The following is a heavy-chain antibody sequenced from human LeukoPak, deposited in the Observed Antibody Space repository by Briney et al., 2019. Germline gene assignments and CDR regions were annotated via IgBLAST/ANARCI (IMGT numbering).Heavy chain of an antibody. CDR1: GGSFSGYY. J-gene: IGHJ3*02. Sequence: SETLSLTCAVYGGSFSGYYWSWIRQPPGKGLEWIGGINHSGSTNYNPSLKSRVTISVDTSKNQFSLKLSSVTAADTAVYYCARGDHEYCSGGSCYGGTDAFDIWGQGTMVTVSS. D-gene: IGHD2-15*01. V-gene: IGHV4-34*01. CDR2: INHSGST. CDR3: ARGDHEYCSGGSCYGGTDAFDI.